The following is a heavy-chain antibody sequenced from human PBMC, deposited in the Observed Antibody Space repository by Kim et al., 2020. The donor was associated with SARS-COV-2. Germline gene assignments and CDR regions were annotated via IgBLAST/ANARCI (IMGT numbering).Heavy chain of an antibody. V-gene: IGHV5-51*01. J-gene: IGHJ4*02. CDR2: IYPGDSDT. CDR3: ARHLYDFWSGYSPVDY. Sequence: GESLKISCKGSGYSFTSYWIGWVRQMPGKGLEWMGIIYPGDSDTRYSPSFQGQVTISADKSISTAYLQWSSLKASDTAMYYCARHLYDFWSGYSPVDYWGQGTLVTVSS. CDR1: GYSFTSYW. D-gene: IGHD3-3*01.